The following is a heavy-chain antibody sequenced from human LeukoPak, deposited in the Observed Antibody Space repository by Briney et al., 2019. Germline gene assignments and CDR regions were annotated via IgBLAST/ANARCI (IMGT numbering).Heavy chain of an antibody. D-gene: IGHD6-13*01. CDR1: GFTFSSYS. CDR3: ARKTSSSFRYFDY. Sequence: GALRLSCAASGFTFSSYSMNWVRQAPGKGLEWVSSISSSSSYIYYADSVKGRFTISRDNAKNSLYLQMNSLRAEDTAVYYCARKTSSSFRYFDYWGQGTLVTVSS. CDR2: ISSSSSYI. J-gene: IGHJ4*02. V-gene: IGHV3-21*01.